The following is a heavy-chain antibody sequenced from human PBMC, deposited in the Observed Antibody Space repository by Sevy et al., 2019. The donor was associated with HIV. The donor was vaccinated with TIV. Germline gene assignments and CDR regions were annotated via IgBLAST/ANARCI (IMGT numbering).Heavy chain of an antibody. CDR2: VTSDGTT. V-gene: IGHV3-23*01. Sequence: GGSLRLSCAASGSTLTTTGMSWVRQAPGKGLEWVAGVTSDGTTYYADSVRDRFTVSRDNSKNTLYLQLNSLRADDTAVFYCAGGDTTKITDLDYWGQGTLVTVSS. J-gene: IGHJ4*02. D-gene: IGHD3-16*01. CDR3: AGGDTTKITDLDY. CDR1: GSTLTTTG.